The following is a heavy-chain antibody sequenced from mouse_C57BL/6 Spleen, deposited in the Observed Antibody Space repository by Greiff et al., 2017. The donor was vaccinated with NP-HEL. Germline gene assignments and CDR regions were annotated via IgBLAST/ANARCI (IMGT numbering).Heavy chain of an antibody. Sequence: QVQLKQSGAELVKPGASVKISCKASGYAFSSYWMNWVKQRPGKGLEWIGQIYPGDGDTNYNGKFKGKATLTADKSSSTAYMQLSSLTSEDSAVYFCARPDGGYAMDYWGQGTSVTVSS. J-gene: IGHJ4*01. CDR3: ARPDGGYAMDY. CDR2: IYPGDGDT. V-gene: IGHV1-80*01. CDR1: GYAFSSYW.